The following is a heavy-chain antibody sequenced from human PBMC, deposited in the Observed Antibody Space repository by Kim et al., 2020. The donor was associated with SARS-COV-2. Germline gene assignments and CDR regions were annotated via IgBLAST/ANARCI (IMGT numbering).Heavy chain of an antibody. J-gene: IGHJ4*02. CDR1: GGSFSGYY. Sequence: SETLSLTCAVYGGSFSGYYWSWIRQPPGKGLEWIGEINHSGSTNYNPSLKSRVTIAVDTSKNQFSLKLSSVTAADAAVYYCARGIAARRGVIDYWGQGTLVTVSS. CDR3: ARGIAARRGVIDY. CDR2: INHSGST. V-gene: IGHV4-34*01. D-gene: IGHD6-6*01.